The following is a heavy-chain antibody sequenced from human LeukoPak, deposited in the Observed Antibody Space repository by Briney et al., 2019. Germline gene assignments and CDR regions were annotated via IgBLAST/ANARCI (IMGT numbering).Heavy chain of an antibody. V-gene: IGHV3-21*01. J-gene: IGHJ4*02. Sequence: KSGGSLRLSCAASGFTFSSYSMNWVRQAPGKGLEWVSSISSSSSYIYYADSVKGRFTISRDNAKNSLYLQMNSLRAEDTAVYYCARTIEMATISYFDYWGQGTLVTVSS. CDR2: ISSSSSYI. D-gene: IGHD5-24*01. CDR3: ARTIEMATISYFDY. CDR1: GFTFSSYS.